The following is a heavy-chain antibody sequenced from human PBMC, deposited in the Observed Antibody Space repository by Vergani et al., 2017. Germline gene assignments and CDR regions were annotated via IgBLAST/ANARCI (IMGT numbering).Heavy chain of an antibody. CDR1: GFTFSSYG. J-gene: IGHJ4*02. V-gene: IGHV3-33*01. CDR2: IWYDGRNK. Sequence: QVQLVESGGGVVQPGRSLRLSCAASGFTFSSYGMHWVRQAPGKGLEWVAGIWYDGRNKYYADSVKGRFTISIDNSKNTLYLQMNSLRAEDTAVYYCAREGAGTVTTSYFDYWGQGTLVTVSS. CDR3: AREGAGTVTTSYFDY. D-gene: IGHD4-17*01.